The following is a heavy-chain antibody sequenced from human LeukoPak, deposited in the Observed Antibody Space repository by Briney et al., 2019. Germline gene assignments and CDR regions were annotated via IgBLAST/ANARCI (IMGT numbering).Heavy chain of an antibody. V-gene: IGHV3-23*01. CDR1: GYTFNRYD. D-gene: IGHD6-25*01. CDR2: ISGSGSGT. Sequence: GGSLRLSCAASGYTFNRYDMSWLRQAPGKGREWVSAISGSGSGTYYADSVKGRFIISRDNSKNMLYLQMSSLRAEDKAVYYCSRALRPAVAADWLDPWDQGTLVTVSS. CDR3: SRALRPAVAADWLDP. J-gene: IGHJ5*02.